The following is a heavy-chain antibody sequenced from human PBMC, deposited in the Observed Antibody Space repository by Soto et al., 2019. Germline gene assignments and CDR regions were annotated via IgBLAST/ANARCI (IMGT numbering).Heavy chain of an antibody. V-gene: IGHV3-30*04. J-gene: IGHJ4*02. CDR1: GFIFKNYA. D-gene: IGHD3-22*01. CDR2: ITRDGYNK. CDR3: TKSSGGISSVGMDY. Sequence: GGYLRLSCAGSGFIFKNYALNWVRQAPGKGLEWVASITRDGYNKYYADSVKGRFTISRDNSRDTLSLQMTALRTEDSSIYYCTKSSGGISSVGMDYWGQGTLVTVSS.